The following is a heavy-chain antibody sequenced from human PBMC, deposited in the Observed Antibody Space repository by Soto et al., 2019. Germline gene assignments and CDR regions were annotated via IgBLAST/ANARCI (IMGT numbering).Heavy chain of an antibody. CDR1: GGSISSGDYY. J-gene: IGHJ5*02. CDR2: LYYSGST. D-gene: IGHD3-22*01. V-gene: IGHV4-30-4*01. CDR3: ARALNLPQYYNDSSGYYYWFDP. Sequence: SETLSLTCTVSGGSISSGDYYWSRIRPPPGKGLEWLGYLYYSGSTYYNPSLKSRVTISVDTSKNQFSLKLSSVTAADTAVYYCARALNLPQYYNDSSGYYYWFDPWGQGTLVTVS.